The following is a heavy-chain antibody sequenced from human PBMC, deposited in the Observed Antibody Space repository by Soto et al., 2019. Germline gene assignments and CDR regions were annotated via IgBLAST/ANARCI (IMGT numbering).Heavy chain of an antibody. D-gene: IGHD3-22*01. J-gene: IGHJ1*01. CDR3: STQYYYESIGYYYGIFPH. CDR2: IKSKTDGGTT. V-gene: IGHV3-15*01. Sequence: GRSLRLSCAASGFTFSNAWMSWVRQAPGKGLEWVGRIKSKTDGGTTDYAAPVKGRFTISRDDSKNTMYLQMNSLKTEDTAVYYCSTQYYYESIGYYYGIFPHWGQGTLVT. CDR1: GFTFSNAW.